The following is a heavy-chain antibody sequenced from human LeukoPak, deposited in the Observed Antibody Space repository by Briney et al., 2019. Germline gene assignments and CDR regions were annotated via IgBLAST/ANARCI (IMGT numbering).Heavy chain of an antibody. V-gene: IGHV3-30*18. CDR2: LSSDGIKT. J-gene: IGHJ4*02. CDR1: GLTFSSYW. CDR3: AKDLMRGLYRPLDF. Sequence: PGGSLRLSCAASGLTFSSYWMNWVRQAPGKGLEWLATLSSDGIKTNYADSVKGRFTISRDISKNTLYLHMNSLRTEDTALYYCAKDLMRGLYRPLDFWGQGTLVTVSS. D-gene: IGHD6-19*01.